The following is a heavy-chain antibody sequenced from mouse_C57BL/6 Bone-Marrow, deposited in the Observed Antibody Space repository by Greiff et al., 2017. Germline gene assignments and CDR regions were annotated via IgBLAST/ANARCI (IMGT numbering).Heavy chain of an antibody. CDR2: ISGGGGNT. Sequence: EVMLVESGGGLVKPGGSLKLSCAASGFTFSSYTMSWVRQTPEKRLEWVATISGGGGNTYYPDSVKGRFTISRDNAKNTLYLQMSSLRSEDTAFYYCARPSYGSSYYYAMDYWGQGTSGTVVS. CDR1: GFTFSSYT. V-gene: IGHV5-9*01. D-gene: IGHD1-1*01. CDR3: ARPSYGSSYYYAMDY. J-gene: IGHJ4*01.